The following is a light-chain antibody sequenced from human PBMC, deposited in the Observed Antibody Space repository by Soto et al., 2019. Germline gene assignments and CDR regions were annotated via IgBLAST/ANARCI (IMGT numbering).Light chain of an antibody. CDR1: QSIRSSH. Sequence: EIVLTQSPGTLSVSPGERATLSCRASQSIRSSHLAWYQRTPGQAPRLLIYGASSRATGTPDRFSGSGSGTDFTLTISRLEPEDFAVYYCQQYGSSSWTFGQGTKVDIK. V-gene: IGKV3-20*01. CDR2: GAS. CDR3: QQYGSSSWT. J-gene: IGKJ1*01.